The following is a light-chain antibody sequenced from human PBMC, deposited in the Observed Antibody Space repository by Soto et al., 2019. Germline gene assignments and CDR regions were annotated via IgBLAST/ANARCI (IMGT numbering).Light chain of an antibody. CDR3: SSFTSTSTLL. J-gene: IGLJ2*01. V-gene: IGLV2-14*01. CDR2: DVT. CDR1: SGDVGGYNY. Sequence: QSALTQPASVSGSPGQSIAISCTGSSGDVGGYNYVSWFQQHPGKAPKIILYDVTGRPSGVSDRFSGSKSGNTASLTISGLQAEDEADYYCSSFTSTSTLLFGGGTKVTVL.